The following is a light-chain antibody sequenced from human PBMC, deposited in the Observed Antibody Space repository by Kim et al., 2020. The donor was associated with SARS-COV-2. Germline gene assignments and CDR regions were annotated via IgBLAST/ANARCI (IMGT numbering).Light chain of an antibody. CDR1: QGISSF. Sequence: SFLSASVGDRVTTTCRARQGISSFLAWYQQKPGKTPKLLIYAASTLQSGVPSRFSGSGSGTKFTLSISSLQPEDSATYYCQQFRTFGPGTKVDIK. CDR3: QQFRT. CDR2: AAS. J-gene: IGKJ3*01. V-gene: IGKV1-9*01.